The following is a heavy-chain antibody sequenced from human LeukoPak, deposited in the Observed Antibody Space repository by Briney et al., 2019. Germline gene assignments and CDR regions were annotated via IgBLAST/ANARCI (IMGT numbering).Heavy chain of an antibody. Sequence: PGGSLRLSCAASGFTFRSFGFHWVRQTPGKGLEWQAVIWRDGTKEYYADSVKGRFTISKDDSKNTLFLQMNSLRAEDTAVYYCARDDFWTGYLGYFHHWGQGTLVTVSP. CDR3: ARDDFWTGYLGYFHH. D-gene: IGHD3/OR15-3a*01. J-gene: IGHJ1*01. V-gene: IGHV3-33*01. CDR1: GFTFRSFG. CDR2: IWRDGTKE.